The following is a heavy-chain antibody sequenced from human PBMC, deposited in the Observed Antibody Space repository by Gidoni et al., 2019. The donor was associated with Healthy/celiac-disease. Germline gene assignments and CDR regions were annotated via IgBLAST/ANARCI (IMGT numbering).Heavy chain of an antibody. V-gene: IGHV3-23*01. J-gene: IGHJ1*01. CDR3: AAIPGIAAAGTEYFQH. CDR2: ISGSGGST. CDR1: GFTFSSYA. D-gene: IGHD6-13*01. Sequence: EVQLLESGGGLVQPGGSLSLSCAASGFTFSSYAMSWVRQAPGKGLEWVSAISGSGGSTYYADSVKGRFTISRDNSKNTLYLQMNSLRAEDTAVYYCAAIPGIAAAGTEYFQHWGQGTLVTVSS.